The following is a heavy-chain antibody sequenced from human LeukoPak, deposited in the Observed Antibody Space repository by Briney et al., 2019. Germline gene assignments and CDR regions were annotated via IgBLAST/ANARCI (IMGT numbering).Heavy chain of an antibody. J-gene: IGHJ5*02. V-gene: IGHV3-43*01. CDR2: ISWDGDNT. Sequence: GGSLRLSCAASGFTFEAYTMHWVRQAPGKGLEWVSLISWDGDNTYYADSVKGRFTISRDNSKNSLYLQMNSLGTEDTALYYRAKGTGRSTLNWLDPWGQGTLVTVSS. D-gene: IGHD1-14*01. CDR3: AKGTGRSTLNWLDP. CDR1: GFTFEAYT.